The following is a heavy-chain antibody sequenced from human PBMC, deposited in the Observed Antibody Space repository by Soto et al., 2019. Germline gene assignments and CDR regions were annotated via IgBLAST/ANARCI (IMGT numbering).Heavy chain of an antibody. Sequence: EVQLLESGGGLIQPGGSLRLSCAASGFTFSSYAMSWVRQAPGKGLEWVSAISGSGGSRYYADAMKGRFAISRDNSKSTLYLQMNRLRAEDRAVYYCAKGVYGDYVRFGYWGQGTLVTVSS. D-gene: IGHD4-17*01. CDR2: ISGSGGSR. J-gene: IGHJ4*02. CDR3: AKGVYGDYVRFGY. CDR1: GFTFSSYA. V-gene: IGHV3-23*01.